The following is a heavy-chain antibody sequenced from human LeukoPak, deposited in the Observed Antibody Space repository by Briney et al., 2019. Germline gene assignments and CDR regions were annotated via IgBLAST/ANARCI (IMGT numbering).Heavy chain of an antibody. D-gene: IGHD6-13*01. CDR2: IYYSGST. CDR3: ARAPFIAGLSSFYMDV. Sequence: SETLSLTCTVSGGSISSGDYYWSWIRQPPGKGLEWIGYIYYSGSTNYNPSLKSRVTISVDTSKNQFSLKLSSVTAADTAVYYCARAPFIAGLSSFYMDVWGKGTTVTVSS. CDR1: GGSISSGDYY. V-gene: IGHV4-61*08. J-gene: IGHJ6*03.